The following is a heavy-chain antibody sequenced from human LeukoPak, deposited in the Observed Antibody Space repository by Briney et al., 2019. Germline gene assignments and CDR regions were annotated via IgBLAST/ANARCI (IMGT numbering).Heavy chain of an antibody. CDR1: GGTFSSYA. J-gene: IGHJ4*02. V-gene: IGHV1-69*05. CDR3: AKDLYYDILTGYAY. D-gene: IGHD3-9*01. Sequence: SVKVSCKASGGTFSSYAISWVRQAPGQGLEWMGGIIPIFGTANYAQKFQGRVTITTDESTSTAYMELSSLRAEDTAVYYCAKDLYYDILTGYAYWGQGTLVTVSS. CDR2: IIPIFGTA.